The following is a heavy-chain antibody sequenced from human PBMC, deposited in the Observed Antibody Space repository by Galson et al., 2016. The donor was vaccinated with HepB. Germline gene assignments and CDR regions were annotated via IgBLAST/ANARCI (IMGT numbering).Heavy chain of an antibody. J-gene: IGHJ4*02. Sequence: ETLSLTCDVYGGSPSSYYWSWIRQPPGKGLGWVSVISGSAGSTYYADPVKGRFTISRDNSKSMRYMQVNRLRADDTAVYYCEKGGLRWYHNFNCWGQGTLVTVSS. D-gene: IGHD4-23*01. CDR1: GGSPSSYY. CDR3: EKGGLRWYHNFNC. CDR2: ISGSAGST. V-gene: IGHV3-23*01.